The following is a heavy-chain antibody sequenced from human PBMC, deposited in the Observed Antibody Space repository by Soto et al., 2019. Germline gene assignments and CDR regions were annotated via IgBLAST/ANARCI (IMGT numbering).Heavy chain of an antibody. CDR1: GFTFSNYE. J-gene: IGHJ6*03. CDR2: ISNNGAHT. D-gene: IGHD6-13*01. V-gene: IGHV3-64*01. CDR3: ARRGYGSRWPNVYMDV. Sequence: EAQLVESGGGLVQPGGSLRLSCAASGFTFSNYEMHWVRQAPGKGLEYVSGISNNGAHTDYAKSVKGRFTMSRDNSENTLYLQMGRLRAEDMALYYCARRGYGSRWPNVYMDVWGKGTTVTVSS.